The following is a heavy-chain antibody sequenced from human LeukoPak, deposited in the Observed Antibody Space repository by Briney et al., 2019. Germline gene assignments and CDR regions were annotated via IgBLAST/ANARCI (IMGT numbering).Heavy chain of an antibody. CDR3: AREGSSSSLMDY. D-gene: IGHD6-6*01. J-gene: IGHJ4*02. Sequence: GGSLRLSCAASGFTFSSSSMNWVRQAPGKGLEWVSSISSSSSYIYYADSVKGRFTISRDNAKNSLYLQMNSLRAEDTAVYYCAREGSSSSLMDYWGQGTLVTVSS. V-gene: IGHV3-21*01. CDR2: ISSSSSYI. CDR1: GFTFSSSS.